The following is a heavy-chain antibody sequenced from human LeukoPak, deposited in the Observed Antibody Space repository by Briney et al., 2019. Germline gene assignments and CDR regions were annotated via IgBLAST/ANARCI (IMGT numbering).Heavy chain of an antibody. CDR1: GFTFSSYA. J-gene: IGHJ4*02. V-gene: IGHV3-30*04. CDR2: ISYDGSNK. Sequence: GGSLRLSCAASGFTFSSYAMHWVRQAPGKGLEWVAVISYDGSNKYYADSVKGRFTISRDNSKNTPYLQMSSLRAEDTAVYYCARFSIAAIFDYWGQGTLVTVSS. CDR3: ARFSIAAIFDY. D-gene: IGHD6-6*01.